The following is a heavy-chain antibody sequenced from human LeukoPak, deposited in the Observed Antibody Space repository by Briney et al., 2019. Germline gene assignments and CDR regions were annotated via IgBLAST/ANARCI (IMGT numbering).Heavy chain of an antibody. Sequence: SETLSLTCAVSGYSISSGYYWGWIRQPPGKGLEWIGSIYHSGSTYYNPSLKSRVTISVDTSKNQSSLKLSSVTAADTAVYYCARLISSSHFDYWGQGTLVTVSS. CDR1: GYSISSGYY. CDR2: IYHSGST. V-gene: IGHV4-38-2*01. CDR3: ARLISSSHFDY. D-gene: IGHD6-13*01. J-gene: IGHJ4*02.